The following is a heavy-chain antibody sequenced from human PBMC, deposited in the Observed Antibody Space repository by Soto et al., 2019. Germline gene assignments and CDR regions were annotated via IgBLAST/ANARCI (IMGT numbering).Heavy chain of an antibody. Sequence: SVKVSCKASGYTFTGYYMHWVRQAPGQGLEWMGWINPNSGGTNYAQKFQGWVTMTRDTSISTAYMELSRLTSDDTAVYFCARSPMAPAPVDYWGQGTLVTVSS. CDR1: GYTFTGYY. J-gene: IGHJ4*02. CDR2: INPNSGGT. D-gene: IGHD6-13*01. V-gene: IGHV1-2*04. CDR3: ARSPMAPAPVDY.